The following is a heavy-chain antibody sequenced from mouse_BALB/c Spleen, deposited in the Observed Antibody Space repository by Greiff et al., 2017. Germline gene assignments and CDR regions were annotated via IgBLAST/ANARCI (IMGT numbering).Heavy chain of an antibody. CDR1: GFTFSSYG. D-gene: IGHD2-4*01. V-gene: IGHV5-6-3*01. J-gene: IGHJ3*01. CDR3: ARGGIYYDYDGFAY. Sequence: EVKVVESGGGLVQPGGSLKLSCAASGFTFSSYGMSWVRQTPDKRLELVATINSNGGSTYYPDSVKGRFTISRDNAKNTLYLQMSSLKSEDTAMYYCARGGIYYDYDGFAYWGQGTLVTVSA. CDR2: INSNGGST.